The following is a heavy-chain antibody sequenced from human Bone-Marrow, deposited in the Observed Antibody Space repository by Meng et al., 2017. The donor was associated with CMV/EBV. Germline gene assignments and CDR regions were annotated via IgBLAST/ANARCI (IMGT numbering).Heavy chain of an antibody. CDR2: IRDRANYYAI. Sequence: AASGSSFSDSGIHRVRQAPGKGLEWVGRIRDRANYYAIEYAASVKGRFTVSRDDSKNTAYLQMNSLRTEDTAVYYCTAIMLLTGPVYWGQGNLVTVSS. V-gene: IGHV3-73*01. D-gene: IGHD1-20*01. J-gene: IGHJ4*02. CDR1: GSSFSDSG. CDR3: TAIMLLTGPVY.